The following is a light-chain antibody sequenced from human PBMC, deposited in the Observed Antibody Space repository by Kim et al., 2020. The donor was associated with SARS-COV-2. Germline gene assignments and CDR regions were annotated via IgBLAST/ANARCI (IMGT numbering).Light chain of an antibody. V-gene: IGKV1-39*01. CDR2: SAS. CDR1: QNINGY. CDR3: HQSYSPPHT. J-gene: IGKJ2*01. Sequence: SASVGYRVTITCRASQNINGYLNWYQQKRGKAPNLLISSASTLQGGVSSRFSGSGSGTDFTLIISSLQPEDSATYYCHQSYSPPHTFGQGTKLEI.